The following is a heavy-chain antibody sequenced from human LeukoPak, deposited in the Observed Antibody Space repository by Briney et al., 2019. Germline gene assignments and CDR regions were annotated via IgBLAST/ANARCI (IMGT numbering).Heavy chain of an antibody. CDR3: AKSFWWFGEFSPFDY. D-gene: IGHD3-10*01. V-gene: IGHV3-21*01. Sequence: GGSLRLSCAASGFTYSSYTMNWVRQAPGKGLEWVSSISSSRSSIYYADSMKGRFTISRDNAKNSLYLQMNSLRAEDTAVYYCAKSFWWFGEFSPFDYWGQGTLVTVSS. CDR1: GFTYSSYT. CDR2: ISSSRSSI. J-gene: IGHJ4*02.